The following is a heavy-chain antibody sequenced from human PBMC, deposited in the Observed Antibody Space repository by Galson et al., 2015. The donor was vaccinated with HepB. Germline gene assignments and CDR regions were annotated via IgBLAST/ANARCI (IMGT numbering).Heavy chain of an antibody. CDR2: IDSDGSSA. D-gene: IGHD2-8*01. CDR1: GFSFSNYW. Sequence: SLRLSCAASGFSFSNYWMHWVRQAPGKGLVWVSRIDSDGSSASYADAVKGRFTISRDNAQNTLYLQMNSLRAEDTAVYYCVRDNGGDYWGQGTLVTVSS. CDR3: VRDNGGDY. J-gene: IGHJ4*02. V-gene: IGHV3-74*01.